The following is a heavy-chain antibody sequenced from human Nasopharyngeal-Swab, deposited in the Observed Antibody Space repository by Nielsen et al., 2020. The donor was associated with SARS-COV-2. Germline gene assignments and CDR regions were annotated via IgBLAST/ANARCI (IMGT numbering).Heavy chain of an antibody. D-gene: IGHD3-3*01. CDR2: FDPEDGET. J-gene: IGHJ4*02. V-gene: IGHV1-24*01. CDR3: ATADFWSGYYFDY. Sequence: ASVKVSCKVSGYILTELSMHWVRQAPGKGLEWMGGFDPEDGETIYAQKFQGRVTMTEDTSTDTAYMELSSLRSEDTAVYYCATADFWSGYYFDYWGQGTLVTVSS. CDR1: GYILTELS.